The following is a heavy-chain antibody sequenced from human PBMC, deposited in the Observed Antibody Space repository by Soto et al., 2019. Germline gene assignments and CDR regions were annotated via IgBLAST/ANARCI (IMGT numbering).Heavy chain of an antibody. D-gene: IGHD3-3*01. CDR3: ARHGALIDFWSGELYYYMDV. CDR2: IYYSGST. V-gene: IGHV4-59*08. CDR1: GGSISSYY. Sequence: SETLSLTCTVSGGSISSYYWSWIRQPPGKGLEWIGYIYYSGSTNYNPSLKSRVTISVDTSKNQFSLKLSSVTAADTAVYYCARHGALIDFWSGELYYYMDVWGKGTTVTVSS. J-gene: IGHJ6*03.